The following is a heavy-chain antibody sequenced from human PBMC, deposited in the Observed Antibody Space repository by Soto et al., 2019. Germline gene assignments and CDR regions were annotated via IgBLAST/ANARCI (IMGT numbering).Heavy chain of an antibody. CDR3: AKPRIVVVNDALDI. Sequence: TGGSMRLSCAASGFTFSSYAVSWVRQAPGKGLEWVSAISGSGGSTYYADSVKGRFTISRDNSKNTLYLQMNSLRAEDTAVYYCAKPRIVVVNDALDIWGQGTMVTVSS. J-gene: IGHJ3*02. D-gene: IGHD3-22*01. CDR1: GFTFSSYA. V-gene: IGHV3-23*01. CDR2: ISGSGGST.